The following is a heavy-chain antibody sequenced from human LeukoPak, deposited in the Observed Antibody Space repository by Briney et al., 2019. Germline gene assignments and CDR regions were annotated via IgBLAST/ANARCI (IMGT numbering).Heavy chain of an antibody. CDR1: GVSFSSYW. CDR2: IKYDGTHK. CDR3: ASSHDSSGND. V-gene: IGHV3-7*01. J-gene: IGHJ4*02. D-gene: IGHD3-22*01. Sequence: PGGSLRLSCVDSGVSFSSYWMGWVRQAPGKGLEWVANIKYDGTHKFFSGVLKCRFTISIDNANNSLFLEMNSLTADDTAVYFCASSHDSSGNDWGQGTLVTVSS.